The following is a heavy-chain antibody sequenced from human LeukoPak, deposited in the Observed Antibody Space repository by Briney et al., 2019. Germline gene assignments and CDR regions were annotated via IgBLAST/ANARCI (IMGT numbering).Heavy chain of an antibody. CDR2: IATNDRTI. D-gene: IGHD6-19*01. CDR3: AKGSKAVLFTRDHYMDV. CDR1: GFTFSNYE. Sequence: PGGSLRLSCAASGFTFSNYEMNWVRQAPGKGLEWVSYIATNDRTIYYADSVKGRFTISRDNSKNTLYLQMNSLRAEDTAVYFCAKGSKAVLFTRDHYMDVWGKGTTVTISS. J-gene: IGHJ6*03. V-gene: IGHV3-48*03.